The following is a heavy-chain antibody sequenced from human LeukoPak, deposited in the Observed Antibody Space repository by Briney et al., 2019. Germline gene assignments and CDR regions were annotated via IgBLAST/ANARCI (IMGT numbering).Heavy chain of an antibody. V-gene: IGHV3-48*01. J-gene: IGHJ4*02. Sequence: PGGSLRLSCAASGFTFSSYSMNWVRQAPGKGLEWVSYISSGSSTIYYADSVKGRFTISRDNAKNSLYLQMNSLRAEDTAVYYCAGDFWSGYLFDYWGQGTLVTVSS. CDR3: AGDFWSGYLFDY. D-gene: IGHD3-3*01. CDR1: GFTFSSYS. CDR2: ISSGSSTI.